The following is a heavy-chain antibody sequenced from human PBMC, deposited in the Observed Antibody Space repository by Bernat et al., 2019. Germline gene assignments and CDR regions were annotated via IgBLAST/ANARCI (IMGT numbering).Heavy chain of an antibody. CDR3: ARGGVNWMGCFDY. D-gene: IGHD2-2*03. V-gene: IGHV4-61*01. J-gene: IGHJ4*02. Sequence: QVQLQESGPGLVKPSETLSLTCSVSGGSVSGGRYYWNWIRQPPGKGLEWIGYIDPSGNTNYNPSLKSRVTISVDTSKNQFSLKLTSVTAADTAVYFCARGGVNWMGCFDYWGQGTLVTVSS. CDR2: IDPSGNT. CDR1: GGSVSGGRYY.